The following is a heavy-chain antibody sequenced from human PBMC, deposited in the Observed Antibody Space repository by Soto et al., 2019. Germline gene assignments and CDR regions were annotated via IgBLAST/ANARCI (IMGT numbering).Heavy chain of an antibody. Sequence: ASVKVSCKASGYTFTSYAMHWVRQAPGQRLEWMGWINAGSGNTKYSQKFQGRVTITRDTSASTAYMELSSLRSEDTAVFYCARSIVVVTALDYWGQGTLVTVSS. CDR1: GYTFTSYA. CDR2: INAGSGNT. D-gene: IGHD2-21*02. V-gene: IGHV1-3*01. J-gene: IGHJ4*02. CDR3: ARSIVVVTALDY.